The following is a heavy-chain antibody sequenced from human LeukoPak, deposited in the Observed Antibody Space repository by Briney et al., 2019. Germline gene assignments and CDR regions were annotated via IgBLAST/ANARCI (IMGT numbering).Heavy chain of an antibody. J-gene: IGHJ4*02. V-gene: IGHV3-23*01. CDR3: AREGPLPHY. D-gene: IGHD3-16*02. CDR2: ISFSGANT. Sequence: GGSLRLSCAGSGFTFRDSAMTWVRQAPGKGLEWVSLISFSGANTYYADSVKGRFTISRDNSKDTLYLQMNSLRAEDTAMYYCAREGPLPHYWGQGTLVTVSS. CDR1: GFTFRDSA.